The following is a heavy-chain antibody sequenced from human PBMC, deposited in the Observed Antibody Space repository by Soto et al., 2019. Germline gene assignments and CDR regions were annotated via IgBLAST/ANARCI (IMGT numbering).Heavy chain of an antibody. J-gene: IGHJ3*01. CDR1: GYTFTGHH. CDR2: INPNSGCT. D-gene: IGHD3-22*01. CDR3: ARDRRFYASGTDEIANDAFDV. Sequence: TVSLKASGYTFTGHHMHWVRPAPGQGPGGVGWINPNSGCTNYAQKFQGRVTMTRDESISTAYMEGSRLRSDDTAVYYCARDRRFYASGTDEIANDAFDVWGQGTMVTVS. V-gene: IGHV1-2*02.